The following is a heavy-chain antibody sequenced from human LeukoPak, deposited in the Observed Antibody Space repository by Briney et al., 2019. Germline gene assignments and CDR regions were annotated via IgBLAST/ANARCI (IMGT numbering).Heavy chain of an antibody. CDR3: AREIYASGTYYY. J-gene: IGHJ4*02. V-gene: IGHV3-21*01. CDR1: GFTFSGYT. Sequence: GGSLRLSCAASGFTFSGYTMHWVRRAPGEGQEWVSSISGRSSHIYYTDSVKGRFPISRDNAKNSLYLQMNSLRVEDTAVYYCAREIYASGTYYYWGQGTLVTVSS. D-gene: IGHD3-10*01. CDR2: ISGRSSHI.